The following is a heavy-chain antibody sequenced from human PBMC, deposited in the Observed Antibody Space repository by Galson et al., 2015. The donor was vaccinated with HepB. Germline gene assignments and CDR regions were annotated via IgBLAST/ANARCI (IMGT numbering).Heavy chain of an antibody. CDR3: ARDLNSLYCSGGSCYWDADAFDI. J-gene: IGHJ3*02. CDR2: IGTSSGNT. CDR1: GFTFSNYS. V-gene: IGHV3-48*01. D-gene: IGHD2-15*01. Sequence: SLRLSCAASGFTFSNYSMNWVRQAPGKGLEWVSYIGTSSGNTYYADPVKGRFAISRDNAKNSLSLQMNSLRAEDTAVYYCARDLNSLYCSGGSCYWDADAFDIWGQGTMVTVSS.